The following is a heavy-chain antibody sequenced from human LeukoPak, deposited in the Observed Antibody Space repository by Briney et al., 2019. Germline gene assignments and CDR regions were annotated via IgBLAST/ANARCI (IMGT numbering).Heavy chain of an antibody. V-gene: IGHV3-30*02. CDR2: IRYDGSNK. CDR1: GFTFSSYG. J-gene: IGHJ6*03. CDR3: AKDLFNSVGATYMDV. D-gene: IGHD1-26*01. Sequence: GGSLRLSCAASGFTFSSYGMHWVRQALGKGLEWVAFIRYDGSNKYYADSVKGRFTISRDSSKNTLYLQMNSLRAEDTAVYYCAKDLFNSVGATYMDVWGKGTTVTVSS.